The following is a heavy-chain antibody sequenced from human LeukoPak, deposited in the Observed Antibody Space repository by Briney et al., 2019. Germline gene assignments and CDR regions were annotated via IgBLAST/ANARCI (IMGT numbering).Heavy chain of an antibody. CDR2: FDPEDGET. V-gene: IGHV1-24*01. Sequence: ASVKVSCKVSGYTLTELSMHWVRQAPGKGLEWMGGFDPEDGETIYAQKFQGRVTMTEDTSTDTAYMELSRLRSDDTAVYYCASLYYDSSEVDAFDIWGQGTMVTVSS. CDR3: ASLYYDSSEVDAFDI. CDR1: GYTLTELS. J-gene: IGHJ3*02. D-gene: IGHD3-22*01.